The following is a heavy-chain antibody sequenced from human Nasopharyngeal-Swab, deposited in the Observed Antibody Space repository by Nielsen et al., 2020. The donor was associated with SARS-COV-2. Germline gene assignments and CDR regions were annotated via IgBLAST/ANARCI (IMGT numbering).Heavy chain of an antibody. CDR3: ARGSGYYDSSGYSDY. Sequence: SETLSLTCTVSGGSISSYYWSWIRQPPGTGLEWIGYIYYSGSTNYNPSRKSRVTISVATSKNQFSLKLSSVTAADTAVYYCARGSGYYDSSGYSDYWGQGTLVTVSS. J-gene: IGHJ4*02. D-gene: IGHD3-22*01. CDR2: IYYSGST. CDR1: GGSISSYY. V-gene: IGHV4-59*13.